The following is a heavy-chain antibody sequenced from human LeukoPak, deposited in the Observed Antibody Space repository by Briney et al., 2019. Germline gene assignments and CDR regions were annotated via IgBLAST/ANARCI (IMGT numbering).Heavy chain of an antibody. J-gene: IGHJ6*02. Sequence: ASVKVSCKASGGTFSSYAISWVRQAPGQGLEWMGGIIPIFGTANYAQKFQGRVTITADESTSTAYMELSSLRSEDTAVYYCARGDILTGYYPYYYYGMDVWGQGTTVTVSS. D-gene: IGHD3-9*01. CDR3: ARGDILTGYYPYYYYGMDV. CDR2: IIPIFGTA. CDR1: GGTFSSYA. V-gene: IGHV1-69*13.